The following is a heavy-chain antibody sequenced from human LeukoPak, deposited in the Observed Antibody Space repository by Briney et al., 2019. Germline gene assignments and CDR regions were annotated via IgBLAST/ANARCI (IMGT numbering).Heavy chain of an antibody. J-gene: IGHJ3*02. D-gene: IGHD1-26*01. CDR1: AFTVSSNY. V-gene: IGHV3-66*02. Sequence: GGSLRLSCAVTAFTVSSNYVSWVRQAPGKGLEWVSVIYGGGSTNYADSVKGRFTISRDNSKNTLYLQMNSLRAEDTAVYYCARDHSGSYQRAFDIWGQGTMVTVSS. CDR2: IYGGGST. CDR3: ARDHSGSYQRAFDI.